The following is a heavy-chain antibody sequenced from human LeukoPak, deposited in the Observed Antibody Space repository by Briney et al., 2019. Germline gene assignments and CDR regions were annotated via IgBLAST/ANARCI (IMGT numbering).Heavy chain of an antibody. CDR1: GFTFSSYG. Sequence: GGSLRLSCAASGFTFSSYGMHWVRQAPGKGLEWVAVIWYDGSNKYYGDSVKGRFTISRVNSKKTLYLQMNSLRVEDTAVYYCARGDGYNDAEYLQHWGQGTLVTVS. D-gene: IGHD5-24*01. CDR2: IWYDGSNK. CDR3: ARGDGYNDAEYLQH. V-gene: IGHV3-33*01. J-gene: IGHJ1*01.